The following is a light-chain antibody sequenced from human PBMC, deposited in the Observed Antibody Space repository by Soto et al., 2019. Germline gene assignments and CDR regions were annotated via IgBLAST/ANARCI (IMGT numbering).Light chain of an antibody. CDR2: DSS. Sequence: DIQMTQSPSTLSASVGDRVTITCRASQSISSWLAWYQQKPVKAPKLLIYDSSSLESGVPSRFSGSGSGTEFTLTIRSLQPDDFATYYCQQYNSYSGTFGQGTKVEIK. CDR3: QQYNSYSGT. V-gene: IGKV1-5*01. CDR1: QSISSW. J-gene: IGKJ1*01.